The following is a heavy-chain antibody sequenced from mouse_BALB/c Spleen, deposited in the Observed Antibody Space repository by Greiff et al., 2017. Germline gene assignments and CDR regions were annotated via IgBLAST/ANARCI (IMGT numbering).Heavy chain of an antibody. D-gene: IGHD2-14*01. CDR2: ISSGGGST. V-gene: IGHV5-12-1*01. Sequence: EVNLVESGGGLVKPGGSLKLSCAASGFAFSSYDMSWVRQTPEKRLEWVAYISSGGGSTYYPDTVKGRFTISRDNAKNTLYLQMSSLKSEDTAMYYCARHLLAYYRYSPLAYWGQGTLVTVSA. J-gene: IGHJ3*01. CDR3: ARHLLAYYRYSPLAY. CDR1: GFAFSSYD.